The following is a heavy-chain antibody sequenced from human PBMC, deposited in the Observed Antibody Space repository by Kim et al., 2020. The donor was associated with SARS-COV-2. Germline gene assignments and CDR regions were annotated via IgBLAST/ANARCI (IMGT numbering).Heavy chain of an antibody. CDR2: IWYDGSNK. J-gene: IGHJ4*02. V-gene: IGHV3-33*01. CDR3: AREDLDDSSGYYQVTFDY. D-gene: IGHD3-22*01. Sequence: GGSLRLSCAASGFTFSSYGMHWVRQAPGKGLEWVAVIWYDGSNKYYADSVKGRFTISRDNSKNTLYLQMNSLRAEDTAVYYCAREDLDDSSGYYQVTFDYWGQGTLVTVSS. CDR1: GFTFSSYG.